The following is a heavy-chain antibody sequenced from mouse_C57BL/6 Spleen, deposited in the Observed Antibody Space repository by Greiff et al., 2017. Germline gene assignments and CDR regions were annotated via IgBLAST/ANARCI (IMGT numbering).Heavy chain of an antibody. CDR1: GYSITSGYY. V-gene: IGHV3-6*01. CDR3: AMYYYGSSSFDY. D-gene: IGHD1-1*01. Sequence: EVQLQESGPGLVKPSQSLSLTCSVTGYSITSGYYWNWIRQFPGNKLEWMGYISYDGSNNYNPSLKNRISITRDTSTNTFFLTLNSVTTDDTATYYCAMYYYGSSSFDYWGQGTTLTVSS. CDR2: ISYDGSN. J-gene: IGHJ2*01.